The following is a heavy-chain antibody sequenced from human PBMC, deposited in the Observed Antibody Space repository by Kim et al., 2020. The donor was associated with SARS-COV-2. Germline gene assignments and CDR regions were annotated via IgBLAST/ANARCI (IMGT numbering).Heavy chain of an antibody. CDR3: ARGPRGTMVRGVIPFDY. Sequence: LKSRVTISVDPSTNQFSLKLRSVTAADTAVYYCARGPRGTMVRGVIPFDYWGQGTLVTVSS. V-gene: IGHV4-34*01. D-gene: IGHD3-10*01. J-gene: IGHJ4*02.